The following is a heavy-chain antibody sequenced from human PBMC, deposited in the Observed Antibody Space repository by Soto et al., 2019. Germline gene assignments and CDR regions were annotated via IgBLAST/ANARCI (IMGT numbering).Heavy chain of an antibody. CDR1: GFTFSSYA. Sequence: GGSLRLSCAASGFTFSSYAMHWVRQAPGKGLEWVAVISYDGSNKYYADSVKGRFTISRDNSKNTLYLQMNSLRAEDTAVYYCARDGGDSAYYFDYWGQGTLVTVSS. CDR3: ARDGGDSAYYFDY. J-gene: IGHJ4*02. V-gene: IGHV3-30*04. CDR2: ISYDGSNK. D-gene: IGHD2-21*01.